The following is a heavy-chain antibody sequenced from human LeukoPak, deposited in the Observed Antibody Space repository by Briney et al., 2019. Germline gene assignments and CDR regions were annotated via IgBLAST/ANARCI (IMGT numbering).Heavy chain of an antibody. Sequence: PSETLSLTCTVSGGCVSSGDYYWNWIRQPPGKGLEWIGYIYYSGNTYYNPSLKSRLTISVDTSKNQFSLQLTSVTAADTAVYYCARARRFAAAGTTAFDIWGQGTMVTFSS. CDR3: ARARRFAAAGTTAFDI. D-gene: IGHD6-13*01. V-gene: IGHV4-30-4*08. J-gene: IGHJ3*02. CDR2: IYYSGNT. CDR1: GGCVSSGDYY.